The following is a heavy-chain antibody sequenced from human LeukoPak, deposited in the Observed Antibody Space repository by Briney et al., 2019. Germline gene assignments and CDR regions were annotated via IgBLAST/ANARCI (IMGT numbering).Heavy chain of an antibody. CDR3: ARVGRNWYFDL. V-gene: IGHV1-46*01. CDR1: GYTFTGYY. J-gene: IGHJ2*01. D-gene: IGHD1-26*01. CDR2: INPTGGST. Sequence: GASVKVSCKASGYTFTGYYMHWVRQAPGQGLEWMGLINPTGGSTGYAQKFQGRVTMTRDMSTSTAYMELRSLRSDDTAVYYCARVGRNWYFDLWGRGTLVTVSS.